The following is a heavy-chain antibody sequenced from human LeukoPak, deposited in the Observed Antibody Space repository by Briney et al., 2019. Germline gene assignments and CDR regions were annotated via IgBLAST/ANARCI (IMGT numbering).Heavy chain of an antibody. D-gene: IGHD2-15*01. CDR2: INHSGSDT. Sequence: GGSLRLSCAASGFSFSSYAMSWVRQAPEKGLEWVSTINHSGSDTYFADSVKGRFTVSRDNSKNTLYLQMNSLRAEDTAVYYCAKDIRRRTYYYYGMDVWGQGTTVTVSS. CDR3: AKDIRRRTYYYYGMDV. J-gene: IGHJ6*02. CDR1: GFSFSSYA. V-gene: IGHV3-23*05.